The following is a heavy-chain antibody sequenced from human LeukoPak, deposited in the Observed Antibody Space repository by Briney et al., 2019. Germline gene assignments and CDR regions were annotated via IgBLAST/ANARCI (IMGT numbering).Heavy chain of an antibody. Sequence: GSLRLSCTASGFTFGNYVMGWVRQAPGKALEWVGFIRSKAYGGTTEYAASVKGRFTISRDDSKSIAYLQMNSLKTEDTALYYCTRGYDSSGYCGRRTYYYGMDVWGQGTTVTVSS. CDR2: IRSKAYGGTT. J-gene: IGHJ6*02. CDR3: TRGYDSSGYCGRRTYYYGMDV. CDR1: GFTFGNYV. D-gene: IGHD3-22*01. V-gene: IGHV3-49*04.